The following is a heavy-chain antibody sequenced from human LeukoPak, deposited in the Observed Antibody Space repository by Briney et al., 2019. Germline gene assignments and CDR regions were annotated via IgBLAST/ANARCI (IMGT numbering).Heavy chain of an antibody. V-gene: IGHV4-59*01. J-gene: IGHJ4*02. D-gene: IGHD6-19*01. CDR1: GGSISSYY. CDR3: AREGYSSGWYAGGYFDY. Sequence: SETLSLTCTVSGGSISSYYWSWIRQPPGKGLEWIGYIYYSGSTNYNPSLKSRVTISVDTSKNQFSLKLSSVTAADTAVYYCAREGYSSGWYAGGYFDYWGQGTLVTVSS. CDR2: IYYSGST.